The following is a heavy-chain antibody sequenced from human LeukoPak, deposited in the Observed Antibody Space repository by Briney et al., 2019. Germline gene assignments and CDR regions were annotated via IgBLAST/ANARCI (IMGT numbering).Heavy chain of an antibody. J-gene: IGHJ4*02. Sequence: ASVTVSCKVSGYTLTELSMHWVRQAPGKGLEWMGGFDPVDGETIYAQKFQGRVTMTEDTSTDTAYMELSSLRSEDTAVYYCATDLKVAGYSSGWYTGYWGQGTLVTVSS. CDR3: ATDLKVAGYSSGWYTGY. V-gene: IGHV1-24*01. D-gene: IGHD6-19*01. CDR1: GYTLTELS. CDR2: FDPVDGET.